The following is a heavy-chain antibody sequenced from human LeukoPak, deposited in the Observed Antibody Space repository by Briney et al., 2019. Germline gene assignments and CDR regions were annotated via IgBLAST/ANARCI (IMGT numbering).Heavy chain of an antibody. J-gene: IGHJ3*02. CDR2: IYVDGIKK. CDR1: GFTFGTSW. Sequence: GGSLRLSCAASGFTFGTSWMSWVRQAPGKGLEWLANIYVDGIKKYYVDPVKGRFTISRDNAKNSLYLQMDSLRVEDTAVYYCARTVVEVRAASDVFDIWGQGTMVTVSS. D-gene: IGHD2-2*01. V-gene: IGHV3-7*01. CDR3: ARTVVEVRAASDVFDI.